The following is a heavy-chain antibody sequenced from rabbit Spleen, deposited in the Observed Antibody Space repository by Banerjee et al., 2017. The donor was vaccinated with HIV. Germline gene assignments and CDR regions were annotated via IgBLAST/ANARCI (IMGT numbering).Heavy chain of an antibody. J-gene: IGHJ2*01. Sequence: QSLEESGGDLVKPGGSLALTCKASGFSLNYKYVMCWVRQAPGKGLEWIACINTKSGENVYATWSKGRFTISKTSSTTVTLQMTSLTAADTATYFCARNYVNAFDPWGQGTLVTVS. V-gene: IGHV1S40*01. D-gene: IGHD1-1*01. CDR2: INTKSGEN. CDR1: GFSLNYKYV. CDR3: ARNYVNAFDP.